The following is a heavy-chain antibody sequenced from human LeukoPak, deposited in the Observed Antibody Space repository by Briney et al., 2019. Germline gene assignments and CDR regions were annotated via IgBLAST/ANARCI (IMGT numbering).Heavy chain of an antibody. D-gene: IGHD2/OR15-2a*01. Sequence: GGSLRLSCAASGFTFSSYWMHWVRQAPGKGLEWVAVISYDGSNKYYADSVKGRFTISRDNSKNTLYLQMNSLRAEDTAVYYCAKDFYDPSTTGGTMYYFDYWGQGTLVTVSS. CDR1: GFTFSSYW. CDR2: ISYDGSNK. J-gene: IGHJ4*02. V-gene: IGHV3-30*18. CDR3: AKDFYDPSTTGGTMYYFDY.